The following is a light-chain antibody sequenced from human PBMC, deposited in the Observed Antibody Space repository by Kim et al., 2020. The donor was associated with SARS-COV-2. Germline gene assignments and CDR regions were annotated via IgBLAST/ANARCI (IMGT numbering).Light chain of an antibody. CDR3: ATWDYSLDGWV. CDR2: DDN. V-gene: IGLV1-44*01. J-gene: IGLJ3*02. CDR1: RPNVGSHI. Sequence: QSVLTQPPSASGTPGQRVTISCSGSRPNVGSHIVNWFQQLPGTAPKLLIYDDNQRPSGVPARFSGSRSGTSASLATSGLQSADEADYYCATWDYSLDGWVFGGGTQLTVL.